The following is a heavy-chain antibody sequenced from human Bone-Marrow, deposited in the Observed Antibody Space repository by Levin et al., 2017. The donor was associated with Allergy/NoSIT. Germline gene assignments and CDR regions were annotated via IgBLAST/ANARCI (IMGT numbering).Heavy chain of an antibody. Sequence: GESLKISCKASGYTFTSYAMNWVRQAPGQGLEWMGWINTNTGNPTYAQGFTGRFVFSLDTSVSTAYLQISSLKAEDTAVYYCATLQTRITIFGVVMGADAFDIWGQGTMVTVSS. D-gene: IGHD3-3*01. CDR1: GYTFTSYA. V-gene: IGHV7-4-1*02. CDR3: ATLQTRITIFGVVMGADAFDI. J-gene: IGHJ3*02. CDR2: INTNTGNP.